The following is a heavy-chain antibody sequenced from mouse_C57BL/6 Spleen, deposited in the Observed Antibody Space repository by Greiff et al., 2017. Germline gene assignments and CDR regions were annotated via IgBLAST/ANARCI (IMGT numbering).Heavy chain of an antibody. V-gene: IGHV5-4*01. Sequence: EVKLMESGGGLVKPGGSLKLSCAASGFTFSSYAMSWVRQTPEKRLEWVATISDGGSYTYYPDNVKGRFTISRDNAKNNLYLQMSHLKSEDTAMYYCAREGYSKRPFGYWGQGTLVTVSA. D-gene: IGHD2-5*01. CDR1: GFTFSSYA. J-gene: IGHJ3*01. CDR3: AREGYSKRPFGY. CDR2: ISDGGSYT.